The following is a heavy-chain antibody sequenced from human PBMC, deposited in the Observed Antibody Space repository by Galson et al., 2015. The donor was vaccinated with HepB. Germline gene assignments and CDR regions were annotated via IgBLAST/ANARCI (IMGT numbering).Heavy chain of an antibody. D-gene: IGHD1-26*01. V-gene: IGHV4-39*01. CDR1: GGSVSSGSYY. J-gene: IGHJ4*02. Sequence: ETLSLTCTVSGGSVSSGSYYWGWIRQPPGKGLDWNGSIYYSWNTHYNPPLNSRVTISVDTSKNQFSLRLRSVTAADTAVYYCAALRSGVGGNWGQGTLVTVSS. CDR3: AALRSGVGGN. CDR2: IYYSWNT.